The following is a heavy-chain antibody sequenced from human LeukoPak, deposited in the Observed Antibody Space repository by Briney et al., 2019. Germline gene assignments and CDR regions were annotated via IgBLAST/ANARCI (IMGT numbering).Heavy chain of an antibody. D-gene: IGHD3-10*01. J-gene: IGHJ3*01. CDR2: IRDSAYRT. CDR3: AKGRITMVRGVITN. Sequence: QAGGSLRLSCAASRFTFSNYAMSWVRQAPGKGLEWVSSIRDSAYRTYYADSVKGRFTISRDNSKNTLYLQMNSLRAEDTAVYYCAKGRITMVRGVITNWGQGTMVTVSS. V-gene: IGHV3-23*01. CDR1: RFTFSNYA.